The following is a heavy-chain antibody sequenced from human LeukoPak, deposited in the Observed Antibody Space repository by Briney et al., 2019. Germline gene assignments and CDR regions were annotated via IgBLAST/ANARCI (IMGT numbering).Heavy chain of an antibody. Sequence: SETLSLTCTVSGGSISSYYGSWLRQPPGKGLEWIGYIYYSGSTNYNPSLKSRVTISVDTSKSQFSLKLSSVTAADTAVYDCAGSSRGGMDVWGQGTTVTVSS. CDR1: GGSISSYY. J-gene: IGHJ6*02. V-gene: IGHV4-59*01. D-gene: IGHD6-19*01. CDR3: AGSSRGGMDV. CDR2: IYYSGST.